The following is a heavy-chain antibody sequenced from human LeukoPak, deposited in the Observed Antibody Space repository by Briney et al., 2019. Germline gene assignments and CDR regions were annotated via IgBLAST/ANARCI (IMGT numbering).Heavy chain of an antibody. J-gene: IGHJ4*02. CDR2: IRYDGSKK. CDR3: AKGHSSYFDY. CDR1: GFTFSSYG. Sequence: GGSLRLSCAASGFTFSSYGMHWVRQAPGKGLEWVAFIRYDGSKKYYADSVKGRFTISRDNSKNTLYLQMNSLRAEDTAVYYCAKGHSSYFDYWGQGTLVTVSS. D-gene: IGHD6-13*01. V-gene: IGHV3-30*02.